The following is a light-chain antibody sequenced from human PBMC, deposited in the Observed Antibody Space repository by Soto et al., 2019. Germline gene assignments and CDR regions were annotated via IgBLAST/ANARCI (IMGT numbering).Light chain of an antibody. J-gene: IGLJ3*02. CDR3: QSYDTSVSAWV. CDR2: GND. CDR1: NSNIGARYD. Sequence: QSVLTQPPSVSGAPGQRVTISCTGSNSNIGARYDVHWYQQLPGTAPKLLIYGNDNRPSGVPERFSGSKSGTSASLAITGLQARDEADYYCQSYDTSVSAWVFGGWTKLTVL. V-gene: IGLV1-40*01.